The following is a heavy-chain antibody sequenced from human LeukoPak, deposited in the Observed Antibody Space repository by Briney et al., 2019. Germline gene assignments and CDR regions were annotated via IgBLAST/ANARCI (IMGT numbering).Heavy chain of an antibody. CDR3: ARGSITMVRGVISHYFDY. D-gene: IGHD3-10*01. Sequence: SETQTLTCTVSGGSKSSYYWSWMRQPPGKGLEWIGYIYYSGSTNYNPSLKSRVTISVDTSKNQFSLKLSSVTAADTAVYYCARGSITMVRGVISHYFDYWGQGTLVTVSS. CDR2: IYYSGST. CDR1: GGSKSSYY. V-gene: IGHV4-59*01. J-gene: IGHJ4*02.